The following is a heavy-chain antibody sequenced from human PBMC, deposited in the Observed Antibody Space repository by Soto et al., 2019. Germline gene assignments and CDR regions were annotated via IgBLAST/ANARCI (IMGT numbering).Heavy chain of an antibody. Sequence: PGGSLRLSCAASGFTFSSYGMHWVRQAPGKGLEWVAVISYDGSNKYYADSVKGRFTISRDNSKNTLYLQMNSLRAEDTAVYYCAKMDKALRYFDWFLYYYYGMGVWGQGTTVTVSS. V-gene: IGHV3-30*18. D-gene: IGHD3-9*01. CDR3: AKMDKALRYFDWFLYYYYGMGV. CDR1: GFTFSSYG. CDR2: ISYDGSNK. J-gene: IGHJ6*02.